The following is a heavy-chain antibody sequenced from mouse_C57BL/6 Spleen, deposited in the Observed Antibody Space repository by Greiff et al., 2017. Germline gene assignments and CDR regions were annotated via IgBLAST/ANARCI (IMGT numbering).Heavy chain of an antibody. CDR1: GYTFTDYY. V-gene: IGHV1-26*01. CDR2: INPNNGGT. Sequence: VQLHQSGPELVKPGASVKISCKASGYTFTDYYMNWVKQSHGKSLEWIGDINPNNGGTSYNQKFKGKATLTVDKSSSTAYMELRSLTSEDSAVYYCAVAYYYAMDYWGQGTSVTVSS. J-gene: IGHJ4*01. CDR3: AVAYYYAMDY.